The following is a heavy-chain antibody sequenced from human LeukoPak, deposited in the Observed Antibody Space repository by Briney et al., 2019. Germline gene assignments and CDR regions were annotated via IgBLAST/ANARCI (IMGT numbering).Heavy chain of an antibody. Sequence: PSETLSLTCTVSGGSVSSGSYYWSWIRQPPGKGLEWIGYIYYSGSTNYNPSLKSRVTISVDTSKNQFSLKLSSVTAADTAVYYCARVWSGYFNWFDSWGQGTLVTVSS. CDR3: ARVWSGYFNWFDS. D-gene: IGHD3-3*01. CDR2: IYYSGST. CDR1: GGSVSSGSYY. V-gene: IGHV4-61*01. J-gene: IGHJ5*01.